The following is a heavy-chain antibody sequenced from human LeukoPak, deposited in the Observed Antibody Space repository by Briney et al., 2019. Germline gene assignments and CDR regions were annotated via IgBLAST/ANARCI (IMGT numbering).Heavy chain of an antibody. CDR1: GGSISSYY. V-gene: IGHV4-59*08. CDR2: IYNSGNS. Sequence: PSGTLSLTCTVSGGSISSYYWSWVRQPPGKGLEWIGYIYNSGNSNYTPSLKSRLTMSADRSRNQFSLNLNSVTAADTAVYYCARINWNYFDYWGQGILVTVSS. J-gene: IGHJ4*02. CDR3: ARINWNYFDY. D-gene: IGHD1-1*01.